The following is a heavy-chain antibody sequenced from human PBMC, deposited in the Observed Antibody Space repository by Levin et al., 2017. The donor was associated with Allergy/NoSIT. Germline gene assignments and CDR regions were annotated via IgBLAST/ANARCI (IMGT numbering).Heavy chain of an antibody. V-gene: IGHV3-23*01. D-gene: IGHD6-19*01. J-gene: IGHJ3*02. Sequence: GESLKISCAASGFTFSSYAMSWVRQAPGKGLEWVSAISGSGGSTYYADSVKGRFTISRDNSKNTLYLQMNSLRAEDTAVYYCAKDVEQWLVPGAFDIWGQGTMVTVSS. CDR3: AKDVEQWLVPGAFDI. CDR1: GFTFSSYA. CDR2: ISGSGGST.